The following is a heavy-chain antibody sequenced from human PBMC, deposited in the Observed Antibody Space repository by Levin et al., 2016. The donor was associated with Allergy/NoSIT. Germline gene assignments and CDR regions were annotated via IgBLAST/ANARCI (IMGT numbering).Heavy chain of an antibody. CDR1: GDTITNSY. D-gene: IGHD3-16*01. CDR3: ARHGNYGLYDYYYTMDV. CDR2: IYYTGST. V-gene: IGHV4-59*08. Sequence: SETLSLTCTVSGDTITNSYWSWIRQPPGKGLEWLGNIYYTGSTKYNPSLRSRVTISLDTSENQFSLKLTSVTAADTAVYYCARHGNYGLYDYYYTMDVWGHGTTVTVSS. J-gene: IGHJ6*02.